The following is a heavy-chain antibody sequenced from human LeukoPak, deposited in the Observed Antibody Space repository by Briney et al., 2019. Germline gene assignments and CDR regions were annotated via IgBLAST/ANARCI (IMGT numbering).Heavy chain of an antibody. J-gene: IGHJ4*02. CDR1: GGSISSSSYY. D-gene: IGHD3-3*01. V-gene: IGHV4-39*01. CDR3: ARHMRFLEWLSSYYFDY. Sequence: EPSETLSLTCTVSGGSISSSSYYWGWIRQPPGKGLEWIGSIYYSGSTYYNPSLKSRVTISVDTSKSQFSLRLTSVTAADTAVYYCARHMRFLEWLSSYYFDYWGQGTLVTVSS. CDR2: IYYSGST.